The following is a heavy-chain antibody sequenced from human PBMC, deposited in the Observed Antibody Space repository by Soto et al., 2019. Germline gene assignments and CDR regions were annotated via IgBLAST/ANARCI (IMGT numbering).Heavy chain of an antibody. Sequence: SGRVSYKGSGGTFSSYYISWVRQAPGQGLEWMGGIIPIFGTANYAQKFQGRVTITADKSTSTAYMELSSLRSEDTAVYYCASVQEIATTKGVAFDIWGQGTMVTVS. CDR1: GGTFSSYY. J-gene: IGHJ3*02. V-gene: IGHV1-69*06. CDR3: ASVQEIATTKGVAFDI. D-gene: IGHD2-21*01. CDR2: IIPIFGTA.